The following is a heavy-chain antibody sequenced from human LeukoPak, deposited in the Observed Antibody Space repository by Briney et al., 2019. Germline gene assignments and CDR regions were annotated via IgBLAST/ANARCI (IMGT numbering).Heavy chain of an antibody. CDR1: AFTFSSYA. CDR2: IYYSGTT. D-gene: IGHD3-22*01. Sequence: GSLRLSCAASAFTFSSYAMSWVRQAPGKGLEWIGSIYYSGTTYYNPSLKSRVAISVDTSNNQFSLKLSSVTAADTAVYYCARLYYDSSAYYPPGYWGQGTLVTVSS. V-gene: IGHV4-39*01. CDR3: ARLYYDSSAYYPPGY. J-gene: IGHJ4*02.